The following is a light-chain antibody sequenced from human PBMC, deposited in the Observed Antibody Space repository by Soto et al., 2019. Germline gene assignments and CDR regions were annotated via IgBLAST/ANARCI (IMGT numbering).Light chain of an antibody. Sequence: EIVMTQSPATLSVSPGERATLSCRASQSVSSNLAWYQQKPGQAPRLLIYGASTRATGIPARFSGSGSATDFTLTISSLQSEDVAVYYCQQYNNWPPITFGQGTRLEIK. CDR1: QSVSSN. CDR2: GAS. J-gene: IGKJ5*01. CDR3: QQYNNWPPIT. V-gene: IGKV3-15*01.